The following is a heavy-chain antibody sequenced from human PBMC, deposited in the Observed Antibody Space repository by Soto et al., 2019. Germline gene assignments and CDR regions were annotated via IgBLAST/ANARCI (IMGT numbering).Heavy chain of an antibody. V-gene: IGHV1-69*13. CDR3: ARRSAAAGVDYYYGMDV. Sequence: ASVKVSCKASGGTFSSYAISWVRQAPGQGLEWMGGIIPIFGTANYAQKFQGRVTITADESTSTAYMELSSLRSEGTAVYYCARRSAAAGVDYYYGMDVWGQGTTVTVSS. CDR2: IIPIFGTA. D-gene: IGHD6-13*01. J-gene: IGHJ6*02. CDR1: GGTFSSYA.